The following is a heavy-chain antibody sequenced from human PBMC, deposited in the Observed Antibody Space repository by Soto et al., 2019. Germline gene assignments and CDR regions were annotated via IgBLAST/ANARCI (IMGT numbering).Heavy chain of an antibody. Sequence: ESGGGVVQPGRSLRLSCAASGFTFSSYAMHWVRQAPGKGLEWVAVISYDGSNKYYADSVKGRFTISRDNSKNTLYLQMNSLRAEDTAVYYCARDPILEQPRLVGGWFDPWGQGTLVTVSS. CDR2: ISYDGSNK. D-gene: IGHD3-3*01. CDR3: ARDPILEQPRLVGGWFDP. CDR1: GFTFSSYA. V-gene: IGHV3-30-3*01. J-gene: IGHJ5*02.